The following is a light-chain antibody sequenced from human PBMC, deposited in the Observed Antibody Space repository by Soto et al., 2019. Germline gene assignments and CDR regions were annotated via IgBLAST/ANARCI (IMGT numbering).Light chain of an antibody. V-gene: IGKV1D-16*01. CDR2: AAS. CDR1: QDINSY. CDR3: QQCNIYPLT. Sequence: DAQMTQSPSSLSASVGDRVTITCRASQDINSYLAWYQQKPGNAPKSLIYAASSLQTGVPSRFSGRESGTDFTLTIINLQHEDSASYYCQQCNIYPLTSGGGTKVDIK. J-gene: IGKJ4*01.